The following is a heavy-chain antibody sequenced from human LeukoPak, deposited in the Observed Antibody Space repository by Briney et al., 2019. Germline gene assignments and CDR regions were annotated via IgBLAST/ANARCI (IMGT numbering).Heavy chain of an antibody. V-gene: IGHV1-69*02. Sequence: GASVKVSCKASGGTFSSYTISWVRQAPGQGLEWMGRIIPILGIANYAQKFQGRVTITADKSTSTAYIELSSLRSEDTAVYYCARHRLGGSYFDYWGQGTLVTVSS. CDR2: IIPILGIA. J-gene: IGHJ4*02. CDR3: ARHRLGGSYFDY. CDR1: GGTFSSYT. D-gene: IGHD1-26*01.